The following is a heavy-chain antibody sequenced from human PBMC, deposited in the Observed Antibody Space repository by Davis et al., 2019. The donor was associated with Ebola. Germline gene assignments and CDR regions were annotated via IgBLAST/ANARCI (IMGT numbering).Heavy chain of an antibody. V-gene: IGHV3-48*01. CDR3: ARDGKDYDFWSGSYYYYMDV. CDR1: GFTFSSYS. CDR2: ISSSSSTI. J-gene: IGHJ6*03. D-gene: IGHD3-3*01. Sequence: GESLKISCAASGFTFSSYSMNWVRQAPGKGLEWVSYISSSSSTIYYADSVKGRFTISRDNSKNTLYLQMNSLRAEDTAVYYCARDGKDYDFWSGSYYYYMDVWGKGTTVTVSS.